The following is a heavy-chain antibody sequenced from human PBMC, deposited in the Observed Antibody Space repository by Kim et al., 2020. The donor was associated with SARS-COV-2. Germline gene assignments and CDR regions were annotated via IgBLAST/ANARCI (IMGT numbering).Heavy chain of an antibody. D-gene: IGHD4-17*01. CDR1: GYTFTSYY. CDR2: INPSGGST. CDR3: ARDLTVTTQYYYYYYGMDG. Sequence: ASVKVSCKASGYTFTSYYMHWVRQAPGQGLEWMGIINPSGGSTSYAQKFQGRVTMTRDTSTSTVYMELSSLRSEDTAVYYCARDLTVTTQYYYYYYGMDGWGKGTTVTVSS. J-gene: IGHJ6*04. V-gene: IGHV1-46*03.